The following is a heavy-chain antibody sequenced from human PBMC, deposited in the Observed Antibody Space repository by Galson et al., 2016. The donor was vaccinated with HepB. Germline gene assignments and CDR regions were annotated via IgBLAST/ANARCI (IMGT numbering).Heavy chain of an antibody. Sequence: SVKVSCKASGGTFSNYAISRPRPAPGQGPGWTCGIPPMFGAETNAPKSQVTVTFTADATTITAYMELRSLRSADTAVYYCARDTDCTARNCHADFDYWGQGTLVTVSS. CDR1: GGTFSNYA. V-gene: IGHV1-69*13. CDR3: ARDTDCTARNCHADFDY. J-gene: IGHJ4*02. CDR2: IPPMFGAE. D-gene: IGHD2-8*02.